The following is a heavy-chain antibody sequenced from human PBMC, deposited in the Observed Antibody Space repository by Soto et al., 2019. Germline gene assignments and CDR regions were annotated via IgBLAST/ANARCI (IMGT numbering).Heavy chain of an antibody. CDR2: MYYSGNT. Sequence: PSETLSLTCTVSGGAITRTSDYWGWIRQPPGKGLEWIGSMYYSGNTYYNPSLKSRVTISVDTSKNQFSLKLSSVTAVDTAVYYCAAGGIVGATTADYWGQGTLVTVSS. J-gene: IGHJ4*02. CDR3: AAGGIVGATTADY. CDR1: GGAITRTSDY. D-gene: IGHD1-26*01. V-gene: IGHV4-39*07.